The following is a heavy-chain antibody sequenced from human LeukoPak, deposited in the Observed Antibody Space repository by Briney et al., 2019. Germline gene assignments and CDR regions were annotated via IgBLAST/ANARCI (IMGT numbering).Heavy chain of an antibody. CDR2: INSDGSST. J-gene: IGHJ3*02. V-gene: IGHV3-74*01. D-gene: IGHD6-13*01. Sequence: PGGSLRLSCAASGFTFSSYWMHWVRQAPGKGLVWVSRINSDGSSTSYADSVKGRFTISRDNAKNTLYLQMNSLRAEDTAVYYCARDGVAAAANDAFDIWGQGTMVIVSS. CDR3: ARDGVAAAANDAFDI. CDR1: GFTFSSYW.